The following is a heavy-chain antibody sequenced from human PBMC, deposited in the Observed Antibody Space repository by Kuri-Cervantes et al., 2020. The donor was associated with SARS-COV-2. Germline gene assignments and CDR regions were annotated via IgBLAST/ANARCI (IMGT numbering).Heavy chain of an antibody. Sequence: ESLKISCAVYGGSFSGYYWSWIRQPPGKGLEWIGEINHSGSTNYNPSLKSRVTISVDTSKNQFSLKLSSVTAADTAVYYCAREYSSSSGKGFDYWGQGTLVTVSS. J-gene: IGHJ4*02. CDR1: GGSFSGYY. D-gene: IGHD6-6*01. CDR3: AREYSSSSGKGFDY. CDR2: INHSGST. V-gene: IGHV4-34*01.